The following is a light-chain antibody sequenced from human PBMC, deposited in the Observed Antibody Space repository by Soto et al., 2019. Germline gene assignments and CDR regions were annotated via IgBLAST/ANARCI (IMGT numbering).Light chain of an antibody. Sequence: QSVLTQPPSVSGAPGQRVTISCTGSSSNIGAGYDVHWYQQLPGTAPKLLIYGNSNRPSGVPDRFSGSKSGTSASLATTGLQAEDEADYCCQSYDSSLSGLLFGGGTKLTVL. J-gene: IGLJ2*01. CDR3: QSYDSSLSGLL. V-gene: IGLV1-40*01. CDR2: GNS. CDR1: SSNIGAGYD.